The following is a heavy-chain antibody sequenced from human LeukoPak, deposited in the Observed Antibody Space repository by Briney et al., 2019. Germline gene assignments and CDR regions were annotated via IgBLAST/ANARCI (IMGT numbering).Heavy chain of an antibody. D-gene: IGHD3-22*01. V-gene: IGHV4-30-4*01. CDR2: IYYSGST. J-gene: IGHJ4*02. Sequence: SETLSLTCSVSGGSISSGDYYWSWIRQPPGKGLEWIGYIYYSGSTYYNPSLKSRVTISVDTSKNQFSLKLSSVTAADTAVYYCAREFSSGLADYWGQGTLVTVSS. CDR1: GGSISSGDYY. CDR3: AREFSSGLADY.